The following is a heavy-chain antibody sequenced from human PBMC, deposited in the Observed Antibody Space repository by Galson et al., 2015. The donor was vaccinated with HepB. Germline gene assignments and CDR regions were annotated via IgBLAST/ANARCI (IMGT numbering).Heavy chain of an antibody. CDR2: ISPYNGNT. Sequence: SVKVSCKASGYTFTSYGISWVRQAPGQGLEWMGWISPYNGNTNYAQNLQGRVTLTTDTSTSTAYLELRSLRSDDTAVYYCARAYANKYSISSNWFDNWGQGTLVTVSS. CDR1: GYTFTSYG. D-gene: IGHD6-6*01. CDR3: ARAYANKYSISSNWFDN. V-gene: IGHV1-18*01. J-gene: IGHJ5*02.